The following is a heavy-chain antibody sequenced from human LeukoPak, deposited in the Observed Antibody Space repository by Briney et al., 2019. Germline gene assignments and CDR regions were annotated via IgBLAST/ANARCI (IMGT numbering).Heavy chain of an antibody. Sequence: KPSETLSLTCAVYGGSFSGYYWSWIRQPPGKGLERIGEINHSGSTNYNPSLKSRVTISVDTSKNQFSLKLSSVTAADTAVYYCAILYSSSRSFWGQGTLVTVSS. CDR1: GGSFSGYY. CDR3: AILYSSSRSF. D-gene: IGHD6-6*01. CDR2: INHSGST. V-gene: IGHV4-34*01. J-gene: IGHJ4*02.